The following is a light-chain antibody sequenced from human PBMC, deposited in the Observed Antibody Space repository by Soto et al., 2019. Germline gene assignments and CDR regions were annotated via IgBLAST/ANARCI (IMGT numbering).Light chain of an antibody. Sequence: EIVLTQSPATLSLSPGERATLSCSASQSVSSYLAWYQQKPGQAPRLLIYDASNRATGIPARFSGSGSETDFTLTISSLEPEDFAVYYCQQRSTPLTFGGGSKGEIK. V-gene: IGKV3-11*01. CDR2: DAS. CDR1: QSVSSY. J-gene: IGKJ4*01. CDR3: QQRSTPLT.